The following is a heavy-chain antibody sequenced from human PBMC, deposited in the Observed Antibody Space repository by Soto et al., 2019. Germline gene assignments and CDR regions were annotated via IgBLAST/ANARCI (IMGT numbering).Heavy chain of an antibody. CDR3: ADSWLPTSH. Sequence: AGSRILSCAASGLSFSHYWMHWVRQAPGKGLVWVSRISPDGRTTTYADSVKGRFTISRDNAKSTLYLQMNSLTVEDGAVYYCADSWLPTSHWGPGTLVTVSS. V-gene: IGHV3-74*01. D-gene: IGHD5-12*01. CDR2: ISPDGRTT. CDR1: GLSFSHYW. J-gene: IGHJ4*02.